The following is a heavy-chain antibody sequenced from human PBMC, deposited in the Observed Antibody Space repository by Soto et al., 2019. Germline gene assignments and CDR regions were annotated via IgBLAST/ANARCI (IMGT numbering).Heavy chain of an antibody. D-gene: IGHD6-19*01. CDR3: ARVGDNTGWFDY. Sequence: QTLSHTCTISGDSVSSNSAAWNLITQSPSRGLEWLGRTYYRSKWYHDYEVSMRSRITISPDTSKNQVSLQLNSVTPEDAAVYYCARVGDNTGWFDYWGQGTPVT. V-gene: IGHV6-1*01. J-gene: IGHJ4*02. CDR2: TYYRSKWYH. CDR1: GDSVSSNSAA.